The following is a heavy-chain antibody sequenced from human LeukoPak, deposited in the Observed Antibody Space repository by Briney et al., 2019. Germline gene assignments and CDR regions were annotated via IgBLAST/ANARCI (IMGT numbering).Heavy chain of an antibody. J-gene: IGHJ4*02. CDR2: INPNSGGT. Sequence: ASVKVSFTASGYTFTGYYMHWVRQASGQGLEWMGWINPNSGGTDYAQKFQGRVTMTRDTSISTAYMELNRLRSDDKAVYYCASRDGPQGGFDYWGQGTLVTVSS. CDR3: ASRDGPQGGFDY. V-gene: IGHV1-2*02. CDR1: GYTFTGYY. D-gene: IGHD5-24*01.